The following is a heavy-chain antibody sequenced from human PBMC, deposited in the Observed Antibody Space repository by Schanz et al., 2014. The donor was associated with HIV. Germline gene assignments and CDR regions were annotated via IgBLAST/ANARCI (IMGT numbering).Heavy chain of an antibody. CDR2: ISRSGSTI. CDR1: GFTFSDYH. Sequence: VQLVESGGGLVQPGRSLRLSCAASGFTFSDYHMSWIRQAPGKGLEWVSYISRSGSTIYYADSVKGRFTISRDNAKNSLYLQMNSLRAEDTAVYYCARVSGYNSPDAFDIWGQGTMVTVSS. J-gene: IGHJ3*02. V-gene: IGHV3-11*01. D-gene: IGHD5-12*01. CDR3: ARVSGYNSPDAFDI.